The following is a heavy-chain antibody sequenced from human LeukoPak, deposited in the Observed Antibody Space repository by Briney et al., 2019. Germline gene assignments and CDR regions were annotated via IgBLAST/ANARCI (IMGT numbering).Heavy chain of an antibody. Sequence: ASVKVSCKVSGYTLTELSMHWVRQAPGKGLEWVSAISGSGGSTYYADSVKGRFTISRDNSKNTLYLQMNSLRAEDTAVYYCANYYYDSSGYYYVSYWGQGTLVTVSS. V-gene: IGHV3-23*01. J-gene: IGHJ4*02. CDR3: ANYYYDSSGYYYVSY. CDR1: GYTLTELS. CDR2: ISGSGGST. D-gene: IGHD3-22*01.